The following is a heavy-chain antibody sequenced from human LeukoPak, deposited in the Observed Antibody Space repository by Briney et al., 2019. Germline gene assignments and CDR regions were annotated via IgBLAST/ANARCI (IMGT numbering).Heavy chain of an antibody. V-gene: IGHV3-9*01. D-gene: IGHD3-10*02. J-gene: IGHJ6*04. CDR2: INWNSDSI. CDR1: GFTFDDYA. Sequence: QPGGSLRLSCAVSGFTFDDYAMHWVRQVPGKGLEWVSGINWNSDSIGYADSVKGRFTTSRDNAKNTLYLQMNSLRAEDTAVYYCAELGITMIGGVWGKGTTVTISS. CDR3: AELGITMIGGV.